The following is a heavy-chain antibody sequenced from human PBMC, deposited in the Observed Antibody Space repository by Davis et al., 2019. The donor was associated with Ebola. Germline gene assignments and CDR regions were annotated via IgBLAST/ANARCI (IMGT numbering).Heavy chain of an antibody. D-gene: IGHD1-1*01. CDR3: ARAQFPTTSDH. J-gene: IGHJ4*02. Sequence: ASVKVSCKASGYTFTSLGVSWVRQAPGQGLEWMGWISAYNGNTYYAQKVQDRVTMTTDTSTNTADMELRSLRSDDTAVYYCARAQFPTTSDHWGQGTLVTVSS. CDR2: ISAYNGNT. CDR1: GYTFTSLG. V-gene: IGHV1-18*01.